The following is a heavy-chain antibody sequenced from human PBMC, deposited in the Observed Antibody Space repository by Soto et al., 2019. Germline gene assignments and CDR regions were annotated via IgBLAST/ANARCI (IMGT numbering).Heavy chain of an antibody. Sequence: EVQLVESGGGLVQPGGSLRLSCAASGFTFSSYSMNRVRQAPGKGLEWVSYISSSSSTIYYADSVKGRFTISRDNAKNSLYLQMNSLRAEDTAVYYWARERADSVVVPAATWGYFDLWGRGTLVTVSS. J-gene: IGHJ2*01. CDR1: GFTFSSYS. D-gene: IGHD2-2*01. CDR3: ARERADSVVVPAATWGYFDL. CDR2: ISSSSSTI. V-gene: IGHV3-48*01.